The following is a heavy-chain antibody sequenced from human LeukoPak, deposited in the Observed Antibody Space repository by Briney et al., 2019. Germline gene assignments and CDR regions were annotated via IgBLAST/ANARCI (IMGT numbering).Heavy chain of an antibody. CDR3: ARGYCGGDCYFGLDAFDI. CDR1: GGPISSYY. Sequence: SETLSLTCSVSGGPISSYYWSWIRQPAGKGLEWIGRIYTSGSTNYNPSLKSRVTMSLDTSKNQFSLKLSSVTAADTAVYYCARGYCGGDCYFGLDAFDIWGQGTMVTVSS. CDR2: IYTSGST. J-gene: IGHJ3*02. D-gene: IGHD2-21*02. V-gene: IGHV4-4*07.